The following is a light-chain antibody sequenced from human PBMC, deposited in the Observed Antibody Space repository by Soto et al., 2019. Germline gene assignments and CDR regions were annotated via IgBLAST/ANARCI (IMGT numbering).Light chain of an antibody. CDR3: QQYYSSPYT. J-gene: IGKJ2*01. CDR1: QTVLYSSNNKNY. CDR2: WAS. V-gene: IGKV4-1*01. Sequence: DIVMTQSPDSLAVSLGERTTINCKSSQTVLYSSNNKNYLAWYQHKPGQPPKLLIYWASARESGVPDRFSGRGSGTDFTLTISSLQAEDVAVYYCQQYYSSPYTFGQGNKLEIK.